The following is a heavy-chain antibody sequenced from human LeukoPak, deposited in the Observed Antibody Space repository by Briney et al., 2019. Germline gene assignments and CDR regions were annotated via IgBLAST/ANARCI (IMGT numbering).Heavy chain of an antibody. CDR2: INCNGGST. D-gene: IGHD1-26*01. CDR3: ARELGGGSYYRPIDY. CDR1: GFTSDDYG. Sequence: GGSLRLSCAASGFTSDDYGMSWVRQAPGRGLEWVSGINCNGGSTGYADSVKGRFTISRDNSKNSLYLQMNSLRAEDTALYYCARELGGGSYYRPIDYWGQGTLVTVSS. V-gene: IGHV3-20*04. J-gene: IGHJ4*02.